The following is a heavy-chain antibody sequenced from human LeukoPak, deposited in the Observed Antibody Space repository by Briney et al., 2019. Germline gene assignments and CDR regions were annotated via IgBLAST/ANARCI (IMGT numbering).Heavy chain of an antibody. CDR1: GDSISSSYW. D-gene: IGHD3-22*01. CDR3: ARVGPYYDNRAPSAFDI. J-gene: IGHJ3*02. Sequence: KPSETLSLTCTVSGDSISSSYWWSWVRQPPGKGLEWIGEICHTGSTNYNPSLKSRVTISVDKSKNQFSLRLSSVTAADTAVYYCARVGPYYDNRAPSAFDIWGQGTMVTVSS. V-gene: IGHV4-4*02. CDR2: ICHTGST.